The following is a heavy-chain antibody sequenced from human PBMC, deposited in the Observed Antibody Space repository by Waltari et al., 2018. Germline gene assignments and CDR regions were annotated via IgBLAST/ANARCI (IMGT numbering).Heavy chain of an antibody. V-gene: IGHV3-30*18. CDR1: GFTFSSYG. CDR3: AKDNSDTGYYMDV. CDR2: ISSDGIYK. J-gene: IGHJ6*03. Sequence: QVQLVESGGGVVQPGRSLSPSCAASGFTFSSYGVHWVRQAPGKGLEWVAVISSDGIYKYYADSVKGRFTISRDNSKNTLYLQMNSLRAEDTALYYCAKDNSDTGYYMDVWGKGTTVTISS. D-gene: IGHD1-26*01.